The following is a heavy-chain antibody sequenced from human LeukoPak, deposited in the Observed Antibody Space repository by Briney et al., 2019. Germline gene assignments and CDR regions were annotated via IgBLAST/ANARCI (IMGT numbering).Heavy chain of an antibody. D-gene: IGHD2-21*01. V-gene: IGHV4-34*01. CDR3: ATSDWDY. CDR1: GGSFSGYY. J-gene: IGHJ4*02. Sequence: SETLSLTCAVYGGSFSGYYWSWIRQPPGKGLEWIGEINHSGSTNYNPSLKSRVTISVDTSKNQFSLKLSSVTAADTAVYYCATSDWDYWGQGTLVTVSS. CDR2: INHSGST.